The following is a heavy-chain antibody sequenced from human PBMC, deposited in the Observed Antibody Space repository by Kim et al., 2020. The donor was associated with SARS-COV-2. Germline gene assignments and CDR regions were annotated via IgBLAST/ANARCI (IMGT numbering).Heavy chain of an antibody. D-gene: IGHD6-13*01. CDR3: ARRSGSSWYIHYYYGMDV. Sequence: GGSLRLSCAASGFTFSSYSMNWVRQAPGKGLEWVSSISSSSSYIYYADSVKGRFTISRDNAKNSLYLQMNSLRAEDTAVYYCARRSGSSWYIHYYYGMDVWGQGTTVTVSS. CDR1: GFTFSSYS. J-gene: IGHJ6*02. V-gene: IGHV3-21*01. CDR2: ISSSSSYI.